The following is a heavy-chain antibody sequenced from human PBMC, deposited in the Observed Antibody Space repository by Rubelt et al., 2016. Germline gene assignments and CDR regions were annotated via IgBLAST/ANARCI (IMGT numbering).Heavy chain of an antibody. J-gene: IGHJ5*02. D-gene: IGHD3-3*01. CDR3: ARSPRYDFEDNWFDP. V-gene: IGHV1-46*01. CDR1: GYTFTSYG. Sequence: QVQLVQSGAEVKKPGASVKVSCKASGYTFTSYGISWVRQAPGQGLEWMGIINPSGGSTSYAQKLQGRVTRTRETATSTVHMGLSSLRSEDTAVYYCARSPRYDFEDNWFDPWGQGTLVTVSS. CDR2: INPSGGST.